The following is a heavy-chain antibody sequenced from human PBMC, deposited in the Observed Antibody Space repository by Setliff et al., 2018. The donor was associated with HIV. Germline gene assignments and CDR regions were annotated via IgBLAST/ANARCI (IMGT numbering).Heavy chain of an antibody. CDR1: GYSFTNYW. V-gene: IGHV5-51*01. J-gene: IGHJ4*02. D-gene: IGHD3-10*01. CDR2: IWPDDSDT. Sequence: PGESLKISCKGSGYSFTNYWVGWVRQMPGNGLEWMGLIWPDDSDTIYSPSFQGQVTMSADKSINTAYLQWSRLKASDTAMYYCARHGQYGSGNYYNRPFDYWGQGTLVTVSS. CDR3: ARHGQYGSGNYYNRPFDY.